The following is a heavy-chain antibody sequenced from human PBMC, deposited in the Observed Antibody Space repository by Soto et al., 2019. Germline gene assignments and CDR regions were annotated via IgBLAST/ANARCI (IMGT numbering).Heavy chain of an antibody. V-gene: IGHV3-30*03. D-gene: IGHD5-12*01. J-gene: IGHJ4*02. Sequence: GGSLRLSCAASGFTFSSYGMHWVRQAPGKGLEWVAVISYDGSNKYYADSVKGRFTISRDNSKNTLYLQMNSLRAEDTAVYYCAWSPMATTYLDYWGQGTLVTVSS. CDR3: AWSPMATTYLDY. CDR2: ISYDGSNK. CDR1: GFTFSSYG.